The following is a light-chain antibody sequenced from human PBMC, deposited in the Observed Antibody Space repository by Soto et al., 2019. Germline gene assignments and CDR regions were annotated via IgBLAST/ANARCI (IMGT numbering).Light chain of an antibody. CDR3: LLSYDGARV. CDR2: DTN. V-gene: IGLV7-46*01. CDR1: TGAVTSGHY. J-gene: IGLJ2*01. Sequence: QTVVTQEPSLTVSPGGTVTLTCDSNTGAVTSGHYPYWFQQKPGQAPRTLIYDTNKKHSWTPARFSGSLLGGKAALTLSGAQFGEGAKYFCLLSYDGARVFGGGTKLPGL.